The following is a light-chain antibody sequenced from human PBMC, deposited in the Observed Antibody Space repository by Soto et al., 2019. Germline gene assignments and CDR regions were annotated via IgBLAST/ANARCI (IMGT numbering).Light chain of an antibody. J-gene: IGLJ2*01. CDR3: ATWDSSLSAGV. Sequence: QSVLTQPPSVSAAPGQKVTISCSGSSSNIGNNYVSWYQQLPGTAPKLLIYDNDKRPSGIPARFSGSKSGTSATLGVTGLPTGDEADYYCATWDSSLSAGVFGGGTKVTVL. CDR1: SSNIGNNY. V-gene: IGLV1-51*01. CDR2: DND.